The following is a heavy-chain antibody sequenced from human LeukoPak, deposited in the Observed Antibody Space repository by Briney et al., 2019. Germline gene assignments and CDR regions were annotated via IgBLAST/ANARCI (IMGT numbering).Heavy chain of an antibody. CDR2: INPNSGGT. CDR1: GYTFTGYY. J-gene: IGHJ5*02. CDR3: ARGGDSSSWRFDP. V-gene: IGHV1-2*06. Sequence: ASVKVSCKASGYTFTGYYIHWVRQAPGQGLEWMGRINPNSGGTNYAQKFQGRVTMTRDTSISTAYMELSRLRSDDTAVYYCARGGDSSSWRFDPWGQGTLVTVSS. D-gene: IGHD6-13*01.